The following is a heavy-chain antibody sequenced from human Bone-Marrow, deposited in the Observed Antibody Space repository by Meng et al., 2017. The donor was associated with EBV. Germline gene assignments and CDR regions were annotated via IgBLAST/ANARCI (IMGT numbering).Heavy chain of an antibody. V-gene: IGHV4-30-4*01. CDR3: ARGSSFCSGGSCFEN. CDR2: MYYNGIT. J-gene: IGHJ4*02. CDR1: GGFLQNGSLH. Sequence: LPGAGPGLVEPFPTPFLTLSVFGGFLQNGSLHRDLIRPAPGKGLEWIGYMYYNGITYYNPSLKSRVTISGDSSKNQFSLKLTSVTAADTAVYFCARGSSFCSGGSCFENWGQGTLVTVSS. D-gene: IGHD2-15*01.